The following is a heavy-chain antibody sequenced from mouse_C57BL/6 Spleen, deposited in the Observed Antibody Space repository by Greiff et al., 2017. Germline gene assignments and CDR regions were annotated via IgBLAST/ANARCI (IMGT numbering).Heavy chain of an antibody. Sequence: QVQLQQPGAELVMPGASVKLSCKASGYTFTSYWMHWVKQRPGQGLEWIGEIDPSDSYTNYNQKFKGKSTLTVDKSSSPAYMPLSSLTSEDSAVYYCSRAPSGRGFDYWGQGTTLTVSS. V-gene: IGHV1-69*01. J-gene: IGHJ2*01. CDR2: IDPSDSYT. CDR1: GYTFTSYW. CDR3: SRAPSGRGFDY.